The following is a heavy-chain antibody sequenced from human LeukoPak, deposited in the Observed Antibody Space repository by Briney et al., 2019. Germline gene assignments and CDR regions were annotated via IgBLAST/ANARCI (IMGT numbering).Heavy chain of an antibody. CDR2: FDPEDGET. V-gene: IGHV1-24*01. J-gene: IGHJ5*02. CDR1: GYTLTELS. D-gene: IGHD6-19*01. CDR3: ATSIAVAGTLDWFDP. Sequence: ASVKVSCKVSGYTLTELSMHWVRQAPGKGLEWMGGFDPEDGETIYAQKFQGRVTMTEDTSTDTAYMELSSLRSEDTAVYYCATSIAVAGTLDWFDPWGQGTLVTVSS.